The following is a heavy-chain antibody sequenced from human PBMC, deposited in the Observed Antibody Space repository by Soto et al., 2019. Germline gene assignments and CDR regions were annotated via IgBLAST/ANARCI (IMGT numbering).Heavy chain of an antibody. Sequence: SETLSITGAVSGYSISSGYYWGCIRQPPGKGLEWIGSIFQSGSTFYNPSLKSRVTISVDTSKNQFPLKLNSVTAAATAVYYCARDGGSGLDYFDYWGQGTLVTLSS. J-gene: IGHJ4*02. V-gene: IGHV4-38-2*02. CDR2: IFQSGST. CDR3: ARDGGSGLDYFDY. CDR1: GYSISSGYY. D-gene: IGHD6-19*01.